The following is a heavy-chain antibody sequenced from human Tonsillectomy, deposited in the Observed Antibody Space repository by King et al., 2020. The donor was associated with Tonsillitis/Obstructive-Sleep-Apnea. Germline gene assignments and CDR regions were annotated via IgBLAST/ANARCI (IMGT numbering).Heavy chain of an antibody. J-gene: IGHJ4*02. CDR3: ARHDGDGYNNYFVY. CDR1: GGSISSSSYY. Sequence: QLQESGPGLVKPSETLSLTCTVSGGSISSSSYYWGWIRQPPGKGLEWIGSIYYSGSTYYNPSLKSRVTISVDTSKNQFSLKLSSVTAADTAVYYCARHDGDGYNNYFVYWGQGTLVTVSS. V-gene: IGHV4-39*01. D-gene: IGHD5-24*01. CDR2: IYYSGST.